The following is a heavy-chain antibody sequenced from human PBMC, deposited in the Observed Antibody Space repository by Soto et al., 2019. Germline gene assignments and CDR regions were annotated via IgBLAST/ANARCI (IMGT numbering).Heavy chain of an antibody. J-gene: IGHJ4*02. V-gene: IGHV4-39*01. CDR1: GASMTSSSYF. CDR3: AMTTVTYPDYFEF. Sequence: PSETLSLTCTISGASMTSSSYFWGFVRQPPGLGLEWIGTIYYNRSTYYSTSLKSRVAISVDTSKNLFSLSLRSVTAADTAMYYCAMTTVTYPDYFEFWGQGALVTVSS. CDR2: IYYNRST. D-gene: IGHD4-17*01.